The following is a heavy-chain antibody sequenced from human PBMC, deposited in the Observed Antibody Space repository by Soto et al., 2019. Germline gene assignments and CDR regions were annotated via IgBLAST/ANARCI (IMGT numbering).Heavy chain of an antibody. CDR2: ISGSGGST. J-gene: IGHJ4*02. D-gene: IGHD2-21*01. CDR3: AKGLGVVVIADIDY. CDR1: GFTFSSYA. V-gene: IGHV3-23*01. Sequence: EVQLLESGGGLVQPGGSLRISCAASGFTFSSYAMSWVRQAPGKGLEWVSAISGSGGSTYYADSVKGRFTISRDNSKNTLYLQMNSLRAEDTAVYYCAKGLGVVVIADIDYWGQGTLVTVSS.